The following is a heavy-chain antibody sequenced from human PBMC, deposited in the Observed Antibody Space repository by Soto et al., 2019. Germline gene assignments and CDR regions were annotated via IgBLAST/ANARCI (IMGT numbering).Heavy chain of an antibody. CDR2: INPNSGGT. CDR3: ARGRGPNYCSGGSCHTNWFDP. D-gene: IGHD2-15*01. CDR1: GYTFTGYY. Sequence: AAVKVSCKASGYTFTGYYMHWVRQAPGQGLEWMGWINPNSGGTNYAQKFQGWVTMTRDTSISTAYMELSRLRSDDTAVYYCARGRGPNYCSGGSCHTNWFDPWGQGTLVT. V-gene: IGHV1-2*04. J-gene: IGHJ5*02.